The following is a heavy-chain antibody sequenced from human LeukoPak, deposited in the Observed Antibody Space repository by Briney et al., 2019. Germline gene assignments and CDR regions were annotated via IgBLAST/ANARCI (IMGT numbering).Heavy chain of an antibody. CDR1: GYTFTGYY. CDR3: ARESDILAGYFDY. J-gene: IGHJ4*02. V-gene: IGHV1-2*02. CDR2: INPNSGGT. Sequence: GASVKVSCKASGYTFTGYYMHWVRQAPGQGLEWMGWINPNSGGTNYAQKFQGRVTMTRDTSISTAYMELSRLRSDDTAVYYCARESDILAGYFDYWGQGTLVTVSS. D-gene: IGHD3-9*01.